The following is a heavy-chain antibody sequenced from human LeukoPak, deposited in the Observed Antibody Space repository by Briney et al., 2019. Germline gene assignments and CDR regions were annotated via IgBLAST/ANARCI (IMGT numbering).Heavy chain of an antibody. CDR2: IYPGDSTT. CDR1: GYSFTVYW. D-gene: IGHD1-7*01. J-gene: IGHJ5*02. CDR3: ARGNWNYVGYNWFDP. Sequence: GESLKISCKGSGYSFTVYWIGWVRQMPGKGLEWMGIIYPGDSTTRYSPSFQGQVTISADKSISTAYLQWSSLEASDTAMYFCARGNWNYVGYNWFDPWGQGTLVTVSS. V-gene: IGHV5-51*01.